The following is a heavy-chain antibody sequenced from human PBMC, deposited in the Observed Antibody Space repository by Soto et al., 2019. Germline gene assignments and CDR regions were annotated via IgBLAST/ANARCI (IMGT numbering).Heavy chain of an antibody. V-gene: IGHV1-46*01. D-gene: IGHD1-26*01. J-gene: IGHJ6*02. CDR2: INPSGGST. CDR1: GYTFTSYY. Sequence: ASVKVSCKASGYTFTSYYMHWVRQAPGQGLEWMGIINPSGGSTSYAQKFQGRVTMTRDTSTSTVYMELSSLRSEDTAVYYCARDPISGSYYYHGMDVWGQGTTVTVSS. CDR3: ARDPISGSYYYHGMDV.